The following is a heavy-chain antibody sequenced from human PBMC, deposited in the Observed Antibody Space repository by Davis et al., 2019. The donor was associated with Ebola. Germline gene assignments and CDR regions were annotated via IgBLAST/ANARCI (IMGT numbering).Heavy chain of an antibody. V-gene: IGHV3-7*03. Sequence: PGGSLRLSCVASGSTFSSYRMTWVRQAPGKGLEWVANIKQDGSEQEYVDAVKGRFTIFRDNAKNALYLQMNSLRAEDSAVYLCARLIPSYYSYYMDTWGKGTTVSVS. J-gene: IGHJ6*03. CDR3: ARLIPSYYSYYMDT. CDR1: GSTFSSYR. D-gene: IGHD3-16*01. CDR2: IKQDGSEQ.